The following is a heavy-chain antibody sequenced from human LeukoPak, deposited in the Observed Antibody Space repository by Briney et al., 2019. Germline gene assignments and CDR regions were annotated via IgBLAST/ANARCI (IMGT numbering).Heavy chain of an antibody. CDR1: GGSISSYY. CDR3: ASYISSWGLDC. V-gene: IGHV4-4*07. J-gene: IGHJ4*02. CDR2: MYSSGST. Sequence: SETLSLTCTVSGGSISSYYWSWIRQPAGKGLEWIGCMYSSGSTNYNPSLKSRVTMSVDTSKNQFSLKLSSVTAADTAVYYCASYISSWGLDCWGQGTLVTVSS. D-gene: IGHD6-13*01.